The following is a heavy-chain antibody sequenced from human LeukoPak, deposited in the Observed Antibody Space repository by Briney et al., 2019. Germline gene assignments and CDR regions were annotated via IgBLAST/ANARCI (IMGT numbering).Heavy chain of an antibody. J-gene: IGHJ4*02. Sequence: ASVKVSCKASGGTFSSYAISWVRQAPEQGLEWMGGIIPIFGTANYAQKFQGRVTITADESTSTAYMELSSLRSEDTAVYYCAGYSGSYPMDYWGQGTLVTASS. CDR1: GGTFSSYA. CDR2: IIPIFGTA. D-gene: IGHD1-26*01. V-gene: IGHV1-69*13. CDR3: AGYSGSYPMDY.